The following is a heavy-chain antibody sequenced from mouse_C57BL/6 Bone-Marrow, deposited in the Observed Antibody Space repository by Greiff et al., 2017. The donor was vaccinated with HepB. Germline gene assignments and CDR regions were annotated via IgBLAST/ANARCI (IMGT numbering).Heavy chain of an antibody. D-gene: IGHD1-1*01. CDR1: GFTFSDYY. Sequence: EVKLMESEGGLVQPGSSMKLSCTASGFTFSDYYMAWVRQVPEKGLEWVANINYDGSSTYYLDSLKSRFIISRDNAKNILYLQMSSLKSEDTATYYCARDCYYYGSSYWYFDVWGTGTTVTVSS. CDR2: INYDGSST. CDR3: ARDCYYYGSSYWYFDV. J-gene: IGHJ1*03. V-gene: IGHV5-16*01.